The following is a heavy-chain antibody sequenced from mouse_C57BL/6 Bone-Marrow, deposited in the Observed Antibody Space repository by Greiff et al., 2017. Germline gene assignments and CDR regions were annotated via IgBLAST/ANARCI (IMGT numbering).Heavy chain of an antibody. CDR2: IYPGSGNT. V-gene: IGHV1-66*01. CDR3: ARKNYYGSSPYYFDY. D-gene: IGHD1-1*01. Sequence: QVQLQQSGPELVKPGASVKISCKASGYSFTSYYIHWVKQRPGQGLEWIGWIYPGSGNTKYNEKFKGKATLTADTSSSTAYMQLSSLTSEDSAVYYCARKNYYGSSPYYFDYWGQGTTLTVSS. CDR1: GYSFTSYY. J-gene: IGHJ2*01.